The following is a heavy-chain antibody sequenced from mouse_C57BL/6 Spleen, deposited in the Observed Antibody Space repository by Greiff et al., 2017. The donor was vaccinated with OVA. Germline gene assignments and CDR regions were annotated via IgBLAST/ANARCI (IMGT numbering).Heavy chain of an antibody. CDR2: IDPSDSYT. V-gene: IGHV1-69*01. CDR3: ARSYGNYVDY. CDR1: GYTFTSYW. J-gene: IGHJ2*01. Sequence: QVQLQQPGAELVMPGASVKLSCKASGYTFTSYWMHWVKQRPGQGLEWIGEIDPSDSYTNYNQKFKGKSTLTVDKSSSTAYMQLSSLTSEDSAVYYCARSYGNYVDYCGQGTTLTVSS. D-gene: IGHD2-10*02.